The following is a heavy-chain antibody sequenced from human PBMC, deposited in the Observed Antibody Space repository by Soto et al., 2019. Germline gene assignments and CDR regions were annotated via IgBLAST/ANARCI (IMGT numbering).Heavy chain of an antibody. D-gene: IGHD6-19*01. CDR2: ISGSGGST. Sequence: EVQLLESGGGLVQPGGSLRLSCAASGFTFSSYAMSWVRQAPGKGLEWVSAISGSGGSTYYADSVKGRITISRDNSKNTLYLQMNSLRAEDTAVYYCTREGAVAGKTFDYWGQGTLVTVSS. CDR1: GFTFSSYA. CDR3: TREGAVAGKTFDY. V-gene: IGHV3-23*01. J-gene: IGHJ4*02.